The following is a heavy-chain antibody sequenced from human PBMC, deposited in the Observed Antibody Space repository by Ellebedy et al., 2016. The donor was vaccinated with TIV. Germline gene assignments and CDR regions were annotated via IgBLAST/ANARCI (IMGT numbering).Heavy chain of an antibody. J-gene: IGHJ4*02. D-gene: IGHD3-9*01. CDR3: ARRDYDILTGYYLGHFDY. Sequence: ASVKVSCKASGGTFSNYAIGWVRQAPGQGLEWMGWMRPDSGNRGYAQRFQGRVTMTRDTSISTAYMELSDLMSEDTAIYYCARRDYDILTGYYLGHFDYWGQGTLVTVSS. CDR2: MRPDSGNR. CDR1: GGTFSNYA. V-gene: IGHV1-8*02.